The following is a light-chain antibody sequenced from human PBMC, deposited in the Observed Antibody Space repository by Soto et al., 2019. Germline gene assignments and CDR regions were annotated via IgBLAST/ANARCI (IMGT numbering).Light chain of an antibody. CDR2: GAS. J-gene: IGKJ1*01. CDR1: QSVSSSF. V-gene: IGKV3-20*01. CDR3: QQYDSSPWT. Sequence: EIVLTQSPGTLSLSPGERATLSCRASQSVSSSFLAWYQQKPGHAPRLLIYGASRRATGIPERFSGSGSGTDFTLTISSLEPDDFAVFYCQQYDSSPWTFGQGTKVEIK.